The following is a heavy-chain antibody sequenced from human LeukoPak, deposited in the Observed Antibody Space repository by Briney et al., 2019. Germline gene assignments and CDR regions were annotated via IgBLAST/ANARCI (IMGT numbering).Heavy chain of an antibody. V-gene: IGHV4-39*01. D-gene: IGHD5-24*01. CDR1: GGSISSSSYY. Sequence: PSETLSLTCTVSGGSISSSSYYWGWIRQPPGKGLEWIGSIYYSGSTYYNPSLKSRVTISVDTSKNQFSLKLSSVTAADTAVYYCARRDGYNSPGDYWGQGTLVTVSS. CDR3: ARRDGYNSPGDY. J-gene: IGHJ4*02. CDR2: IYYSGST.